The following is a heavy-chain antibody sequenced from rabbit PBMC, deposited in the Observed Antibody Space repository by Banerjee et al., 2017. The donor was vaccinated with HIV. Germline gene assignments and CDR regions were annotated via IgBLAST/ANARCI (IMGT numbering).Heavy chain of an antibody. CDR1: GIDFSSSFW. CDR3: ARGLVAGVLDL. J-gene: IGHJ4*01. CDR2: IYPTYGAT. D-gene: IGHD3-3*01. Sequence: QEQLVESGGGLVTLGGSLKLTCKASGIDFSSSFWISWVRQTPGKGLEWIGCIYPTYGATDYASWVNGRFTISLDNAQNTVFLQMTSLTAADTATYFCARGLVAGVLDLWGPGTLV. V-gene: IGHV1S43*01.